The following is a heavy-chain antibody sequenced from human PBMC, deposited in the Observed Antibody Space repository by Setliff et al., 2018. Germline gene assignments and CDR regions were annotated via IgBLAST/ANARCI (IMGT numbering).Heavy chain of an antibody. J-gene: IGHJ1*01. V-gene: IGHV4-59*02. CDR3: VREGYSEYFQD. CDR1: GASVSSHY. Sequence: SETLSLTCNVSGASVSSHYWDWIRQPPGKRLEWIGFISYSGITTYNVSLKSRVSISVDTSKNQLSLTLSSVTAADTAVYYCVREGYSEYFQDWGRGTLVTVSS. D-gene: IGHD1-1*01. CDR2: ISYSGIT.